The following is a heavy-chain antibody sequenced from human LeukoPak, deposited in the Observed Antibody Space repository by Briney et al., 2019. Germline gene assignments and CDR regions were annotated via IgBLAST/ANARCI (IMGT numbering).Heavy chain of an antibody. CDR2: IKSDGSIT. V-gene: IGHV3-74*01. CDR1: GFTFSSYW. Sequence: RGSLRLSCAASGFTFSSYWMHWVRQAPGKGLVWVSRIKSDGSITSYADSVKGRFTISRDNAKNTLYLQMNSLRAEDTAVYYCARPSGWEYGFDPWGQGTLVTVSS. J-gene: IGHJ5*02. CDR3: ARPSGWEYGFDP. D-gene: IGHD1-26*01.